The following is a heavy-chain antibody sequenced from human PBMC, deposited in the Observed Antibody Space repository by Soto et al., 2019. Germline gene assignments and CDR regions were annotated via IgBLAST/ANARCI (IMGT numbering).Heavy chain of an antibody. J-gene: IGHJ4*02. Sequence: ASVKVSCKASGYTFTSYDMHWVRQAPGQRLEWMGWINAGNGNTKYSQKFQGRVTITRDTSASTAYMELSSLRSEDTAVYYCTRAPRGIIVAPDYWGQGTLVTVSS. V-gene: IGHV1-3*01. D-gene: IGHD6-19*01. CDR1: GYTFTSYD. CDR3: TRAPRGIIVAPDY. CDR2: INAGNGNT.